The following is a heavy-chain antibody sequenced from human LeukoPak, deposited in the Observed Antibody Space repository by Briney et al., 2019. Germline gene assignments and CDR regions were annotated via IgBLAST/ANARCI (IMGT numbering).Heavy chain of an antibody. CDR3: ARENVDTAMVPPLYYGMDV. Sequence: PGGSLRLSCAASGFTCSSYAMSWVRQAPGKGLEWVSSISSSSSYIYYADSVKGRFTISRDNAKNSLYLQMNSLRAEDTAVYYCARENVDTAMVPPLYYGMDVWGQGTTVTVSS. V-gene: IGHV3-21*01. J-gene: IGHJ6*02. CDR2: ISSSSSYI. D-gene: IGHD5-18*01. CDR1: GFTCSSYA.